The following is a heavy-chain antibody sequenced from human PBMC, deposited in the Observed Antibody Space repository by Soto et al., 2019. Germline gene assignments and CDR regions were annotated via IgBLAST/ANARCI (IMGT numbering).Heavy chain of an antibody. CDR2: IDPSDSYT. CDR3: ARTSMQSRGYSYGHGGMDV. Sequence: EVQLVQSGAEVKKPWESLRISCKGSGYSFTSYWISWVRQMPGKGLEWMGRIDPSDSYTNYSPSFHGHVTISADKSISTVYLQWSSLKASDTAMYYCARTSMQSRGYSYGHGGMDVWGQGTTVTVSS. CDR1: GYSFTSYW. V-gene: IGHV5-10-1*01. J-gene: IGHJ6*02. D-gene: IGHD5-18*01.